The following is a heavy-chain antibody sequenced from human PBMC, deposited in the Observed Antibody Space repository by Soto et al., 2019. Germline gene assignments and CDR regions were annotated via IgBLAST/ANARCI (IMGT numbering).Heavy chain of an antibody. Sequence: GGSLRLSXTASGFIFSDHGMHWVRQAPGKGLEWVASISGSVGSTFYADSVKGRFTISRDNYLNTLDLQLNSLRAEDTAVYYCAKDRTIASRTFDSWGQGALVTVS. V-gene: IGHV3-23*01. CDR1: GFIFSDHG. J-gene: IGHJ4*02. CDR3: AKDRTIASRTFDS. D-gene: IGHD6-6*01. CDR2: ISGSVGST.